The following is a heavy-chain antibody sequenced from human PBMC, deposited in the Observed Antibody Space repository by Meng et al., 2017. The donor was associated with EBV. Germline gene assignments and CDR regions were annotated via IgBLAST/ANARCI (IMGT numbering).Heavy chain of an antibody. CDR1: GGTFSSYV. CDR3: ARAEIAAAGRLDY. V-gene: IGHV1-69*06. CDR2: IIPIFGTA. D-gene: IGHD6-13*01. J-gene: IGHJ4*02. Sequence: QVRLERSGAEVENPGPSVKFFFKASGGTFSSYVISGVRQAPGQGLGWMGGIIPIFGTANYAPKFQGRVTITAYKSTSTAYMELSSLRSEDTAVYYCARAEIAAAGRLDYWGQGTLVTVSS.